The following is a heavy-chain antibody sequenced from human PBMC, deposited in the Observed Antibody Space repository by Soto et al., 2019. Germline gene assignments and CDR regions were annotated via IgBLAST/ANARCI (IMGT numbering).Heavy chain of an antibody. CDR3: ARDPARDGYNFGFDY. CDR2: IIPIFGTA. J-gene: IGHJ4*02. V-gene: IGHV1-69*12. D-gene: IGHD5-12*01. CDR1: GGTFSSYA. Sequence: QVQLVQSGAEVKKPGSSVKVSCKASGGTFSSYAISWVRQAPGQGLEWMGGIIPIFGTANYAQKFQGRVTIXXDXSMXTAYMELSSLRSEDTAVYYCARDPARDGYNFGFDYWGQGTLVTVSS.